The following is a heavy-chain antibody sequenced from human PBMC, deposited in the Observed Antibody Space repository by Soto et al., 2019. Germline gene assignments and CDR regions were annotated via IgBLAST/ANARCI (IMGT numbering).Heavy chain of an antibody. CDR3: ARGLYCGGDCYSGAAFDI. CDR1: GFTFSNYW. CDR2: IDSDGSST. V-gene: IGHV3-74*01. D-gene: IGHD2-21*02. Sequence: PGGSLRLSCAASGFTFSNYWMHWVRQIPGQGLLWVSHIDSDGSSTSYADSVKGRFTISRDNAKNTLYLQMNSLRAEDTAVYYCARGLYCGGDCYSGAAFDIWGQGTMVTVSS. J-gene: IGHJ3*02.